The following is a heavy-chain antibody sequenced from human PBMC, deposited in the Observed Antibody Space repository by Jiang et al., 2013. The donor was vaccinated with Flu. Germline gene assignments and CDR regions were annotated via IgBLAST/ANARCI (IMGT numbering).Heavy chain of an antibody. CDR2: IYHSGST. J-gene: IGHJ4*02. CDR1: GYSISSGYY. D-gene: IGHD5-18*01. V-gene: IGHV4-38-2*02. Sequence: PGLVKPSETLSLTCTVSGYSISSGYYWGWIRQPPGKGLEWIGSIYHSGSTYYNPSLKSRVTISVDTSKNQFSLKLSSVTAADTAVYYCATPGYSYGYGGYFDYWGQGTLVTVSS. CDR3: ATPGYSYGYGGYFDY.